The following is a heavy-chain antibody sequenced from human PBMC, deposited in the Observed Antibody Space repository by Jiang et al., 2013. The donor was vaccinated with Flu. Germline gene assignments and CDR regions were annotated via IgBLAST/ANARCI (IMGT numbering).Heavy chain of an antibody. Sequence: KPTQTLTLTCTFSGFSLSTSGVGVGWIRQPPGKALEWLALIYWDDDKRYSPSLKSRLTITKDTSKNQVVLTMTNMDPVDTATYYCAHRLYERWLQLPFDPWGQGTLVTVSS. CDR3: AHRLYERWLQLPFDP. CDR1: GFSLSTSGVG. V-gene: IGHV2-5*02. D-gene: IGHD5-24*01. CDR2: IYWDDDK. J-gene: IGHJ5*02.